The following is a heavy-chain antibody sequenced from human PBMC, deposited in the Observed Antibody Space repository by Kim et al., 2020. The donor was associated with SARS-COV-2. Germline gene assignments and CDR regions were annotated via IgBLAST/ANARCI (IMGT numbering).Heavy chain of an antibody. D-gene: IGHD6-19*01. CDR3: ARDLAPLGRGWYPLPLDY. Sequence: GGSLRLSCAASGFTFSSYAMHWVRQAPGKGLEYVSAISSNGGSTYYANSVKGRFTISRDNSKNTLYLQMGSLRAEDMAVYYCARDLAPLGRGWYPLPLDYWGQGTLVTVSS. J-gene: IGHJ4*02. CDR1: GFTFSSYA. V-gene: IGHV3-64*01. CDR2: ISSNGGST.